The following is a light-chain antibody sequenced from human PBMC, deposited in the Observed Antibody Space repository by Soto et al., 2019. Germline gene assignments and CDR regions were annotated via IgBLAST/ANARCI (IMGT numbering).Light chain of an antibody. CDR2: GAS. J-gene: IGKJ2*01. V-gene: IGKV1-9*01. Sequence: DIPLTQSPSFLSASVGDRVTITCRASQGISTYLAWYLQRPGKAPKLLIYGASTLQSGVPSRFSGSGSGTEFTLTISSLQPEDFGTYYCQQLNSDWYAFGQGTKLDIK. CDR3: QQLNSDWYA. CDR1: QGISTY.